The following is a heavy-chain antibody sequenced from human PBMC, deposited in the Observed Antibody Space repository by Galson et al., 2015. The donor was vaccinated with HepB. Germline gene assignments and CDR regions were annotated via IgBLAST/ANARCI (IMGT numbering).Heavy chain of an antibody. CDR2: ISTQSTYK. CDR1: GFGFNDFY. D-gene: IGHD6-6*01. CDR3: VRDDRRRPDKRAFDH. Sequence: SLRLSCAASGFGFNDFYMSWIRQAPGKGLEWISYISTQSTYKGYADSVRGRFTISRDNANNSLYLQMSGLRVEDTAVYFCVRDDRRRPDKRAFDHWGQGTLVSVSS. V-gene: IGHV3-11*06. J-gene: IGHJ4*02.